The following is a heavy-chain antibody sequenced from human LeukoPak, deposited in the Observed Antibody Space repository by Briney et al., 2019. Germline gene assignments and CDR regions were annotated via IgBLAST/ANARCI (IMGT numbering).Heavy chain of an antibody. V-gene: IGHV4-4*02. J-gene: IGHJ4*02. CDR1: GGSISSSNW. CDR2: IYHSGST. D-gene: IGHD2-2*01. CDR3: ARIYCSSTSCYYFDY. Sequence: PSGTLSLTCAVSGGSISSSNWWTWVRQPPGKGLEWIGEIYHSGSTHYNPSLKSRAAISVDKSKNQFSLKLSSVTVADTAMYYCARIYCSSTSCYYFDYWGQGTLVTVSS.